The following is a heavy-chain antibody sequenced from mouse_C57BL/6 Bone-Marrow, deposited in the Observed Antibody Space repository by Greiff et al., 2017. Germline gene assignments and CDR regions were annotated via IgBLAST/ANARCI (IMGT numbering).Heavy chain of an antibody. CDR2: INPSSGYT. Sequence: VHLVESGAELARPGASVKMSCKASGYTFTSYTMHWVKQRPGQGLEWIGYINPSSGYTKYNQKFKDKATLTADKSSSTAYMQLSSLTSEDSAVYYCARNEATVVATGYFDYWGQGTTLTVSS. CDR3: ARNEATVVATGYFDY. V-gene: IGHV1-4*01. D-gene: IGHD1-1*01. CDR1: GYTFTSYT. J-gene: IGHJ2*01.